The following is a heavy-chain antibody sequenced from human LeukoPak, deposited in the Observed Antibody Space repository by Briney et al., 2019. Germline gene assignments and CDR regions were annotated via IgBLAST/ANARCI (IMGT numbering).Heavy chain of an antibody. Sequence: GGSLRLSCAASGFTFNVYSMTWVRQAPGKGLVWVSDINSDGSSTSYADSVKGRFTISRDNAKNTLYLQMNSLRAEDTAVYYCARDHYDSSDYYYAFDYWGQGTLVTVSS. CDR2: INSDGSST. D-gene: IGHD3-22*01. CDR3: ARDHYDSSDYYYAFDY. J-gene: IGHJ4*02. V-gene: IGHV3-74*01. CDR1: GFTFNVYS.